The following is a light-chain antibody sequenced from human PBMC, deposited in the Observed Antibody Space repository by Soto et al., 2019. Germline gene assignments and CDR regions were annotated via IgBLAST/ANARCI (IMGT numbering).Light chain of an antibody. J-gene: IGLJ2*01. Sequence: QPVLTQPPSASGTPGQRVTISCSGSSSNIGSNYVYWYQQLPGTAPKLLIYRNNQRPSGVPDRFSGSKSGTSASLAISGLRSEVEADYYCAAWDDSLSGPGVFGGGTKVTVL. CDR1: SSNIGSNY. CDR3: AAWDDSLSGPGV. CDR2: RNN. V-gene: IGLV1-47*01.